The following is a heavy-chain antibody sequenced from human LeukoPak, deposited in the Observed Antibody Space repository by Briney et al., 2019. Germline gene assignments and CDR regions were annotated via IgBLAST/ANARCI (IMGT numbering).Heavy chain of an antibody. CDR1: GYHFPSYW. J-gene: IGHJ6*03. D-gene: IGHD2-2*01. CDR2: IYPGDSDT. V-gene: IGHV5-51*01. Sequence: GESLKISCKGSGYHFPSYWIAWVRQMRGKGLEWMGIIYPGDSDTRYSPPFQGQVTISADKSIDTAFLQWSSLKASDTAMYYCARQGWSSPAYHFIDVWGKGTTVTVSS. CDR3: ARQGWSSPAYHFIDV.